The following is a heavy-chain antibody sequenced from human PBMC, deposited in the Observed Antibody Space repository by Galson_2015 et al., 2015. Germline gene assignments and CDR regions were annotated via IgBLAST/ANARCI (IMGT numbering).Heavy chain of an antibody. D-gene: IGHD2-15*01. V-gene: IGHV3-48*02. J-gene: IGHJ4*02. CDR3: AREPYCSGGSCYGFDY. Sequence: SLRLSCAASGFTFSSYSMNWVRQAPGKGLEWVSYISSSSSTIYYADSVKGRFTISRDNVKNSLYLQMNSLRDEDTAVYYCAREPYCSGGSCYGFDYWGQGTLVTVSS. CDR1: GFTFSSYS. CDR2: ISSSSSTI.